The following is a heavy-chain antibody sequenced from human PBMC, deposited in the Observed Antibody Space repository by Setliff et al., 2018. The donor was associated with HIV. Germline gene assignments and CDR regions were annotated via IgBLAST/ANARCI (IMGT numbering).Heavy chain of an antibody. Sequence: GASVKVSCKASGYTFTSYSVNWVRQAPGQGLEWMGWINTNTGNPTYAQDLTGRFVFSLDTSLSTAYLQISSLKAEDTAVYYCARDPANSGGWDWGQGTLVTVSS. CDR1: GYTFTSYS. CDR2: INTNTGNP. CDR3: ARDPANSGGWD. V-gene: IGHV7-4-1*02. D-gene: IGHD6-19*01. J-gene: IGHJ4*02.